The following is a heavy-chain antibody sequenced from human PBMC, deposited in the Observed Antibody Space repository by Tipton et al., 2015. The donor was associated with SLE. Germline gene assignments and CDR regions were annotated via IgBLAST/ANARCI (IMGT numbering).Heavy chain of an antibody. Sequence: RSLRLSCAASGFTFSSYAMHWVRQAPGKGLEWVAVISYDGSNKYYADSVKGRFTISRDNSKNTLYLQMNSLRAEDTAVYYCARGTAMVYDYWGQGTLVTVSS. V-gene: IGHV3-30*04. CDR2: ISYDGSNK. CDR1: GFTFSSYA. CDR3: ARGTAMVYDY. J-gene: IGHJ4*02. D-gene: IGHD5-18*01.